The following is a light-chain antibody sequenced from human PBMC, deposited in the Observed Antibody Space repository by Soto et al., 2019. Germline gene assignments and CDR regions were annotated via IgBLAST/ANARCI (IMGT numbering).Light chain of an antibody. J-gene: IGLJ3*02. V-gene: IGLV1-44*01. CDR1: TSDIGSNP. CDR2: TND. Sequence: QSVVTQPPSASGTPGQKITISCSGSTSDIGSNPVNWYQQVPGTAPKLLIHTNDQRPSGVPDRFSGSKSGTSASLAISGLQSEDEADYYCEAWDDSLNGPVFGGGTKVTVL. CDR3: EAWDDSLNGPV.